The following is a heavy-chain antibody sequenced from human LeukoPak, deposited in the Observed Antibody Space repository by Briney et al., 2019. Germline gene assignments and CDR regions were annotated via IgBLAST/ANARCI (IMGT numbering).Heavy chain of an antibody. Sequence: GGSLRLSCAASGFTFSSYAMSWVRQAPGKGLEWVSAISGSGGSTYYADSAKGRFTISRDNSKNTLYLQMNSLRAEDTAVYYCAKAQTPDYYYDSSGSTFDYWGQGTLVTVSS. J-gene: IGHJ4*02. CDR2: ISGSGGST. CDR1: GFTFSSYA. CDR3: AKAQTPDYYYDSSGSTFDY. D-gene: IGHD3-22*01. V-gene: IGHV3-23*01.